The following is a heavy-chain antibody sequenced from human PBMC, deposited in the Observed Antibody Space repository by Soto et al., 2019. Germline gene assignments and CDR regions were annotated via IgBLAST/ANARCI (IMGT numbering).Heavy chain of an antibody. CDR3: ARDLTYYDSGGYFDY. J-gene: IGHJ4*02. CDR1: GFTFSDYY. Sequence: WGSLRLSCAASGFTFSDYYMSWIRQAPGKGLEWVSYISSSGNIIYYADSVKSRFTISRDNAKNSLYLQMDSLRAEDTAVYYCARDLTYYDSGGYFDYWGQGTLVTVSS. CDR2: ISSSGNII. D-gene: IGHD3-22*01. V-gene: IGHV3-11*01.